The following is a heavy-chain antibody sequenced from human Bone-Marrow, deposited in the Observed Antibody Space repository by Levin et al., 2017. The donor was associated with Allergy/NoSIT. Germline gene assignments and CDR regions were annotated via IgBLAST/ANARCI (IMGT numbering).Heavy chain of an antibody. V-gene: IGHV1-8*01. CDR3: ARSAGRITIFGVVRSVKDWFDP. D-gene: IGHD3-3*01. J-gene: IGHJ5*02. CDR1: GYTFTSYD. CDR2: MNPNSGNT. Sequence: GASVKVSCKASGYTFTSYDINWVRQATGQGLEWMGWMNPNSGNTGYAQKFQGRVTMTRNTSISTAYMELSSLRSEDTAVYYCARSAGRITIFGVVRSVKDWFDPWGQGTLVTVSS.